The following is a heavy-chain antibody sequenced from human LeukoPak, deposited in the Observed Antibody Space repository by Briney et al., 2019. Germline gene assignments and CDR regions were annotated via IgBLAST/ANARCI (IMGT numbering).Heavy chain of an antibody. CDR3: ARASQAPPYYYDSSGLIDY. D-gene: IGHD3-22*01. J-gene: IGHJ4*02. V-gene: IGHV4-39*07. CDR2: IYYSGST. Sequence: PSETLSLTCTVSGGSISSSSYYWGWIRQPPGKGLEWIGSIYYSGSTYYNPSLKSRVTISVDTSKNQFSLKLSSVTAADTAVYYCARASQAPPYYYDSSGLIDYWGQGTLVTVSS. CDR1: GGSISSSSYY.